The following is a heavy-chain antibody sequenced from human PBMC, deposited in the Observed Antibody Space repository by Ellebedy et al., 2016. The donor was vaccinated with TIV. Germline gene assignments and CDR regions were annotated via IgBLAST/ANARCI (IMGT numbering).Heavy chain of an antibody. CDR3: ARGGTYGSGSYVDY. J-gene: IGHJ4*02. D-gene: IGHD3-10*01. V-gene: IGHV1-3*01. CDR1: GYTFTTYN. CDR2: ISPGNGDT. Sequence: ASVKVSXKASGYTFTTYNIHWARQAPGQRLEWMAWISPGNGDTKYSQKFQDRVSLTRDTSASTVYMELRSLRFEDTAVYFCARGGTYGSGSYVDYWGQGTLVTVSS.